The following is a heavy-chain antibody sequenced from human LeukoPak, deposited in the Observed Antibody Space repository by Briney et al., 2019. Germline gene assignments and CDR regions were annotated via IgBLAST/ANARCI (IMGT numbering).Heavy chain of an antibody. V-gene: IGHV4-59*01. D-gene: IGHD5-18*01. CDR1: GGSISSYY. CDR2: IYYSGST. Sequence: SETLSLTCTVSGGSISSYYWSWIRQPPGKGLEWIGYIYYSGSTNYKPSLKSRVTISVDTSKNQFSLKLSSVTAADTAVYYCARGLIGYSYVADYWGQGTLVTVSS. J-gene: IGHJ4*02. CDR3: ARGLIGYSYVADY.